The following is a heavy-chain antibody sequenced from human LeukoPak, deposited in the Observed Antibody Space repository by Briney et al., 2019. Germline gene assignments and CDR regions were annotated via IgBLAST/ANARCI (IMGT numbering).Heavy chain of an antibody. J-gene: IGHJ6*02. V-gene: IGHV3-30*04. CDR2: ISYDGSNK. D-gene: IGHD3-3*01. Sequence: PGGSLRLSCAASGFTFSSYAMNWVRQAPGKGLEGVAVISYDGSNKYYADSVKGRFTISRDNSKNTLYLQMNSLRAEDTAVYYCARDKDFQAGMDVWGQGTTVTVSS. CDR1: GFTFSSYA. CDR3: ARDKDFQAGMDV.